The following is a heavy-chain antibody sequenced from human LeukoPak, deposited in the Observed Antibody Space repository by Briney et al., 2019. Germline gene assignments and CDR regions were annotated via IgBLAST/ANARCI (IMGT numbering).Heavy chain of an antibody. V-gene: IGHV3-7*01. D-gene: IGHD6-25*01. Sequence: GGSLRLSCAASEFAFYDYWMAWVRQAPGRRLEWVANINRDESEKYYVDSVKGRFTISRDNAKNSLYLQMNSLTAEDTAVYYCARERLLSAAGYFDHWGQGALVTVPS. CDR3: ARERLLSAAGYFDH. J-gene: IGHJ4*02. CDR1: EFAFYDYW. CDR2: INRDESEK.